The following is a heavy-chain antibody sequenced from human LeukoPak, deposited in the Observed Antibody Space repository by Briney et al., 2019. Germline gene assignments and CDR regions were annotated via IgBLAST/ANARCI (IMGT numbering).Heavy chain of an antibody. CDR3: ARDTSGTYDSSGYYYVPPDAFDI. J-gene: IGHJ3*02. V-gene: IGHV1-18*01. Sequence: GASVKVSCKASGYTFTSYGISWVRQAPGQGLEWMGGIIPIFGTANYAQKPQGRVTMTADTSTSTAYMELRSLRSDDTAVYYCARDTSGTYDSSGYYYVPPDAFDIWGQGTMVTVSS. CDR1: GYTFTSYG. D-gene: IGHD3-22*01. CDR2: IIPIFGTA.